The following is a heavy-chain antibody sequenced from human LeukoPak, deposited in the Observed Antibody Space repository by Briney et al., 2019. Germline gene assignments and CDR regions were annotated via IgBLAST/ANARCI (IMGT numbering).Heavy chain of an antibody. CDR3: ARGHIGP. D-gene: IGHD2-21*01. J-gene: IGHJ5*02. Sequence: PSETLSLTCTVSGYSISSGYYWGWIRQPPGKGLEWIGSIYHSGSTYYNPSLKSRVTISVDTSKNQFSLKLSSVIAADTAVYYCARGHIGPWGQGTLVTVSS. CDR1: GYSISSGYY. CDR2: IYHSGST. V-gene: IGHV4-38-2*02.